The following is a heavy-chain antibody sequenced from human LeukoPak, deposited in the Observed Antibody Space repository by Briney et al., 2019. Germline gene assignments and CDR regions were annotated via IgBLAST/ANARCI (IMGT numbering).Heavy chain of an antibody. J-gene: IGHJ4*02. Sequence: GGSLRLSCAASGFTFSNYAMSWVRQAPGKGLEWVSGISGSGDSTYYGDSVKGRFTISRDNSKNTLYLQMNSLRAEDTAVYCCAKEKQRNFDYWGQGTLVTVSS. CDR3: AKEKQRNFDY. V-gene: IGHV3-23*01. CDR1: GFTFSNYA. CDR2: ISGSGDST.